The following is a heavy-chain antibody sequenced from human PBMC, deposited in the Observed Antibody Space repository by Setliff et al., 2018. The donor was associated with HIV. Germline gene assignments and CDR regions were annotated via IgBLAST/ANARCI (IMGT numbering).Heavy chain of an antibody. Sequence: ASVKVSCKASGYTFTSYGISWVRQAPGQGLEWMGWISAYNGNTNYAQKLQGRVTMTTDTSTSTAYMELRSLRSDDTAVYYCAAPSGWLEFDHAFDIWGQGTMVTVSS. CDR1: GYTFTSYG. D-gene: IGHD3-22*01. CDR3: AAPSGWLEFDHAFDI. V-gene: IGHV1-18*01. CDR2: ISAYNGNT. J-gene: IGHJ3*02.